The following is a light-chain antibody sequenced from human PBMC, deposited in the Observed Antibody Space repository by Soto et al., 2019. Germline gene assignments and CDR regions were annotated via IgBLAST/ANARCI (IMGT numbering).Light chain of an antibody. CDR2: KAS. J-gene: IGKJ1*01. V-gene: IGKV1-5*03. Sequence: DIQMTQSPSTLSASVGDRVTITCRASQSVTSWLAWYQQKPGKAPNLLIYKASNLEYGVSSRFSGSGYGTDFTLTISSLQPDDFATYYCQQYRGYSWTFGQGTKVEIK. CDR3: QQYRGYSWT. CDR1: QSVTSW.